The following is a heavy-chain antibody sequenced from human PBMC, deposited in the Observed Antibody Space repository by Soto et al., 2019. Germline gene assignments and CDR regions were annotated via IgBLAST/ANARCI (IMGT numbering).Heavy chain of an antibody. D-gene: IGHD3-10*01. J-gene: IGHJ4*02. V-gene: IGHV3-66*04. Sequence: EVQLVESGGSLVQPGGSLRLSCAASGFSVSSNYMTWVRQAPGQGLECVSVIYSGGNTYYADSVKGRFTISRDNSKNTLYLQMNNVRAEDTAVYYCARRHFYSSDSGQGTLVTVSS. CDR3: ARRHFYSSD. CDR2: IYSGGNT. CDR1: GFSVSSNY.